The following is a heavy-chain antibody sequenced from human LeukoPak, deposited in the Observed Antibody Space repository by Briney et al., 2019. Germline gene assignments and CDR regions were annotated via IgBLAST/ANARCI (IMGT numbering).Heavy chain of an antibody. CDR3: ARKYSSSWYGPDY. J-gene: IGHJ4*02. Sequence: ASVKVSCKASGYTFTGYYMHWVRQAPGQALEWMGWINPNSGGTNYAQKFQGRVTMTRDTSISTAYMELSRLRSDDTAVYYCARKYSSSWYGPDYWGQGTLVTVSS. D-gene: IGHD6-13*01. V-gene: IGHV1-2*02. CDR1: GYTFTGYY. CDR2: INPNSGGT.